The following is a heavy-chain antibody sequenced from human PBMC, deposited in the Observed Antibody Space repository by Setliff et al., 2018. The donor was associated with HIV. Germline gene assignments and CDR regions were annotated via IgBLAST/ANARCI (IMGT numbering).Heavy chain of an antibody. V-gene: IGHV3-66*03. Sequence: PGGSLRLSCAASGFTFSSSAMSWVRQAPGKGLEWVSLIQSSGITYYADSVKGRFTISRDNSKNTVSLQMDSLRVEDTAVYYCAREETNRGELHDWGQGTLVTVSS. CDR3: AREETNRGELHD. D-gene: IGHD1-7*01. CDR1: GFTFSSSA. CDR2: IQSSGIT. J-gene: IGHJ1*01.